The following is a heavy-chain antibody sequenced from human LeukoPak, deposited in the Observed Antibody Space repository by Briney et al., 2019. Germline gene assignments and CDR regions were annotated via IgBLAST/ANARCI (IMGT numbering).Heavy chain of an antibody. CDR3: ARDEDIRGFDY. V-gene: IGHV3-48*03. CDR1: GFTFSSYE. Sequence: PGGSLRLSCAASGFTFSSYEMNWVRQAPGKGLEWVSYISSSGSTIYYADSVKGRFTISRDNAKNSLYLQMNSLRAEDTAVYYCARDEDIRGFDYWGQGTLVTVSS. D-gene: IGHD1-26*01. CDR2: ISSSGSTI. J-gene: IGHJ4*02.